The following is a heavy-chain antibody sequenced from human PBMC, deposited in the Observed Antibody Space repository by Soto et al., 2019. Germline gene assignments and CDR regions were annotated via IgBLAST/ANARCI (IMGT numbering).Heavy chain of an antibody. V-gene: IGHV4-59*01. CDR1: GGSISRYY. Sequence: SETLSLTCTVSGGSISRYYCSWIRQPPGKGLELIGYIYYSGSTNYNPSLKSGVTISVDTSKNQFSLKLSSVTAADTAVYYFARDDSGYSYGSFDYWGQGTLVTGTS. J-gene: IGHJ4*02. CDR3: ARDDSGYSYGSFDY. D-gene: IGHD5-18*01. CDR2: IYYSGST.